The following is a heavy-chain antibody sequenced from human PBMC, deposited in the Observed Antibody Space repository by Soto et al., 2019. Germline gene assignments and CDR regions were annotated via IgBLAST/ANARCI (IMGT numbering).Heavy chain of an antibody. CDR2: INHSGST. J-gene: IGHJ6*02. Sequence: PSETLSLTCAVYGGSFSGYYWSWIRQPPGKGLEWIGEINHSGSTNYNPSLKSRVTISVDTSKNQFSLKLSSVTAADTAVYYCARVRSCCSSTRRYYYYYYGMDVWGQGTTVTVSS. CDR1: GGSFSGYY. D-gene: IGHD2-2*01. CDR3: ARVRSCCSSTRRYYYYYYGMDV. V-gene: IGHV4-34*01.